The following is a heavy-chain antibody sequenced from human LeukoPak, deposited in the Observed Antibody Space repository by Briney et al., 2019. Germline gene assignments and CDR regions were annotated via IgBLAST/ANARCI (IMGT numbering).Heavy chain of an antibody. CDR3: AKEGYYGSGSFPDY. V-gene: IGHV3-30*02. CDR1: GFTFSSYG. D-gene: IGHD3-10*01. CDR2: IRYDGSNK. Sequence: GGSLRLSCAASGFTFSSYGMHWVRQAPGKGLEWVAFIRYDGSNKYYTDSVKGRFTISRDNSENTLYLQMSSLGAEDTAVYYCAKEGYYGSGSFPDYWGQGTLVTVSS. J-gene: IGHJ4*02.